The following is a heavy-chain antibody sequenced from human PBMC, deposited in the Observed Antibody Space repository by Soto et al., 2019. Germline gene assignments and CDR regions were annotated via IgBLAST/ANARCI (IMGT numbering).Heavy chain of an antibody. CDR1: GGFLNSFY. CDR3: ARFDYDSSPWSFDI. D-gene: IGHD3-22*01. J-gene: IGHJ3*02. V-gene: IGHV4-59*08. CDR2: IYYSWST. Sequence: SETPSPTRPVSGGFLNSFYWGWVRQPPGKGLEWIGYIYYSWSTNYNPSLKSRVTISVDTSKNQFSLKLSSVTAADTAVYYCARFDYDSSPWSFDIWGQGTMVTVSS.